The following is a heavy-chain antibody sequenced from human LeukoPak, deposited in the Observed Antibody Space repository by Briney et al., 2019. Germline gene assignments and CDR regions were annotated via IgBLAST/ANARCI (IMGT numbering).Heavy chain of an antibody. J-gene: IGHJ4*02. CDR3: ARSGRLGYCSGGSCFRWDY. D-gene: IGHD2-15*01. CDR1: GYSFTNYW. CDR2: IYPDDSDT. V-gene: IGHV5-51*01. Sequence: GESLQISCKVSGYSFTNYWIGWVRQMPGKGLEWMRIIYPDDSDTKYSPSFQGQVTISADKSISTAYLQWSSLKASDTAMYYCARSGRLGYCSGGSCFRWDYWGQGTLVTVSS.